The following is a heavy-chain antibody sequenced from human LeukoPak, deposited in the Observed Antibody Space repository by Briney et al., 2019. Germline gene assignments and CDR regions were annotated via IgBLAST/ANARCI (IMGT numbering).Heavy chain of an antibody. CDR1: GFTFSNYA. V-gene: IGHV3-23*01. Sequence: GGSLRLSCAASGFTFSNYAMTWVRQAPGKGLEGVSAISASGASTYYADSVEGRFTISRDNSKNTLFLQMNSLRAEDTALYYCAKDLRDAYNIVDYWGQGTLVTVSS. CDR3: AKDLRDAYNIVDY. J-gene: IGHJ4*02. CDR2: ISASGAST. D-gene: IGHD5-24*01.